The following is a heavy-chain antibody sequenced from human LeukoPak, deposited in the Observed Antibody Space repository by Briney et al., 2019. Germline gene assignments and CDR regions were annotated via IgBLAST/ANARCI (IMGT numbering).Heavy chain of an antibody. J-gene: IGHJ4*02. D-gene: IGHD1-26*01. CDR2: INWNGGST. CDR3: ARSWELRYFDY. Sequence: PGGSLRLSCAASGFTFSSYAMSWVRQAPGKGLEWVSGINWNGGSTGYADSVKGRFTISRDNAKNSLYLQMNSLRAEDTALYHCARSWELRYFDYWGQGTLVTVSS. CDR1: GFTFSSYA. V-gene: IGHV3-20*01.